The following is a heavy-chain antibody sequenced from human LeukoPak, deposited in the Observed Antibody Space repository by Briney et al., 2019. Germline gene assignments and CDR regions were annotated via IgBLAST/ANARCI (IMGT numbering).Heavy chain of an antibody. CDR2: INPNSGGT. V-gene: IGHV1-2*02. D-gene: IGHD3-16*01. Sequence: ASVKVSCKASGYSSTGYYVHWVRQAPGQGLEWMGWINPNSGGTNYAQKFQGRVTMTRDTSISTAYMELSSLTSDDTAVYYCARAGGGLDYWGQGTPVTVSS. CDR1: GYSSTGYY. CDR3: ARAGGGLDY. J-gene: IGHJ4*02.